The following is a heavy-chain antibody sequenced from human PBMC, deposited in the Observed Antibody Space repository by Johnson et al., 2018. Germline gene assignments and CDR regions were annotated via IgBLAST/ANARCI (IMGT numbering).Heavy chain of an antibody. J-gene: IGHJ6*02. Sequence: QVQLVESGAEVKKPGSSVKVSCKASGGTFSSYAISWVRQAPGQGLEWMGGIIPIFGTANYAPKFQGRVTITADESTSTAYMELSSLRSEDTAVYYCARSGYCSGGSCYWDYYYYGMDVWGQGTTVTVSS. CDR1: GGTFSSYA. V-gene: IGHV1-69*01. CDR2: IIPIFGTA. D-gene: IGHD2-15*01. CDR3: ARSGYCSGGSCYWDYYYYGMDV.